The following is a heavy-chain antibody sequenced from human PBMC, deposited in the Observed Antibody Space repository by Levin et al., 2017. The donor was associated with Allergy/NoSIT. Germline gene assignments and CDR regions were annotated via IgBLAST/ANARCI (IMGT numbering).Heavy chain of an antibody. CDR2: IKQDGGEK. CDR3: ARDAGWLQLEYGIFDN. D-gene: IGHD5-24*01. Sequence: GGSLRLSCAASGFSFTSYWMSWVRQAPGKGLEWVANIKQDGGEKNYVDSAKGRFTISRDNAYNSLYLQMNSLRVEDMAVYYCARDAGWLQLEYGIFDNWGQGTPVTVSS. V-gene: IGHV3-7*01. CDR1: GFSFTSYW. J-gene: IGHJ4*02.